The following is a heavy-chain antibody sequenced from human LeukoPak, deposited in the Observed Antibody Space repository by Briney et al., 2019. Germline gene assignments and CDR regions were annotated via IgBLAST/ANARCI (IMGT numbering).Heavy chain of an antibody. V-gene: IGHV3-20*04. CDR3: ARERKAYDSSGYYSVYYMDV. D-gene: IGHD3-22*01. Sequence: GGSLRLSCAASGFTFDDYGMSWVRQAPGKGLEWVSGINWNGGSTVYADSVKGRFTISRDNAKKSLYVQMNSLRAEDTALYYCARERKAYDSSGYYSVYYMDVWGKGTTVTVSS. J-gene: IGHJ6*03. CDR1: GFTFDDYG. CDR2: INWNGGST.